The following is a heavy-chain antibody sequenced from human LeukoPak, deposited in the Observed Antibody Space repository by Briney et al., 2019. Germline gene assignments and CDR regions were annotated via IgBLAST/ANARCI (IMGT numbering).Heavy chain of an antibody. V-gene: IGHV4-59*01. J-gene: IGHJ3*01. D-gene: IGHD5-18*01. CDR2: MYHTGTS. Sequence: PSETLSLTCSVSGGSITTYYWNCIRQSPGKGLEWIGYMYHTGTSDYNPSLQSRVTISLDTPNNKVSLTLSSVTAADTAVYYCATTRGYSTNDAFDVWRQGTRVTVSS. CDR3: ATTRGYSTNDAFDV. CDR1: GGSITTYY.